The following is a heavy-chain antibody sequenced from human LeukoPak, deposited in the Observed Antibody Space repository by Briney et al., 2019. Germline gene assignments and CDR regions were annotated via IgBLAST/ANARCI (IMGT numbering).Heavy chain of an antibody. CDR3: AREDYDSSGYYYFRYYFDY. J-gene: IGHJ4*02. Sequence: PSETLSLTCAVYGGSFSGYYWSWIRQPPGKGLEWIGEINHSGSTNYNPSLKSRVTISVDTSKNQFSLKLSSVTAADTAVYYCAREDYDSSGYYYFRYYFDYWGQGTLVTVSS. D-gene: IGHD3-22*01. CDR2: INHSGST. CDR1: GGSFSGYY. V-gene: IGHV4-34*01.